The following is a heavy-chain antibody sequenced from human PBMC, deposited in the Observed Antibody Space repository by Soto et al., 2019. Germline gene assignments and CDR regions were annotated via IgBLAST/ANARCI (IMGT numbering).Heavy chain of an antibody. CDR1: GFTFSSSG. V-gene: IGHV3-30*18. J-gene: IGHJ4*02. CDR3: AKTPSGRDGYKWALGY. D-gene: IGHD3-10*01. Sequence: QVRLVESGGGVVQPGRSLRLSCAASGFTFSSSGMHWVRQAPGKGLEWVGIISYDGSDHYYAESVKGRFTISRDNSKNTLFLQMNSLRVEDTAFYYCAKTPSGRDGYKWALGYWGQGTLVTVSS. CDR2: ISYDGSDH.